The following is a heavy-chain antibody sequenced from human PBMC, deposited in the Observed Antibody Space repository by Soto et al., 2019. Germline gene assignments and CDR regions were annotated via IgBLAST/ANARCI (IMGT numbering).Heavy chain of an antibody. Sequence: QVQLVQSGAAVKKPGASVKVSCKASGYTFTSYGISWVRQAPGQGLEWMGWISAYNGNTNYAQKLQGRVTMTTDTPTSTAYMELRSLRYDDTAVYYCAVAWGYSYGFDPWGQGTLVTVSS. V-gene: IGHV1-18*01. D-gene: IGHD5-18*01. J-gene: IGHJ5*02. CDR3: AVAWGYSYGFDP. CDR1: GYTFTSYG. CDR2: ISAYNGNT.